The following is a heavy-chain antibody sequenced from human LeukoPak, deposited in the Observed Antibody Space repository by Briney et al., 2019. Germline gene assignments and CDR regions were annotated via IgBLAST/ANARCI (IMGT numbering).Heavy chain of an antibody. CDR2: IRYDGGNK. CDR1: GFTFSSYG. CDR3: AKPAQTDCGGDCYFDY. D-gene: IGHD2-21*02. V-gene: IGHV3-30*02. J-gene: IGHJ4*02. Sequence: GGSLRLSCAASGFTFSSYGMHWVRQAPGKGLEWVAFIRYDGGNKYYADSVKGRSTISRDNSKSTVALQMYSLRAEDTAVYFCAKPAQTDCGGDCYFDYWGQGILVTVSS.